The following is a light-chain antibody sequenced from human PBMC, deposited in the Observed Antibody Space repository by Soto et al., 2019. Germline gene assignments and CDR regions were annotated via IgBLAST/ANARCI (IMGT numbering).Light chain of an antibody. CDR2: GVS. V-gene: IGLV7-43*01. J-gene: IGLJ3*02. Sequence: AVVTQEPSLTVSPGGTVTLTCTSSTGAVTSGYYPNWFQQKPGQTPRALIYGVSNRHSWTPARFSGSLLGGKAALTLSGAQPEDEADYYCLVYYDSAWVFGGGTQLTVL. CDR1: TGAVTSGYY. CDR3: LVYYDSAWV.